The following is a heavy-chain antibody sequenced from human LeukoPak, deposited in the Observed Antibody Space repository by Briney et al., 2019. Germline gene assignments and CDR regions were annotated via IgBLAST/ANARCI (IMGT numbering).Heavy chain of an antibody. V-gene: IGHV4-59*08. J-gene: IGHJ4*02. CDR1: GGSISSYY. Sequence: SETLLLTCTVSGGSISSYYWSWIRQPPGKGLEWIGYIYYSGSTNYNPSLKSRVTISVDTSKNQFSLKLSSVTAADTAVYYCASMRSGYYYLFDYWGQGTLVTVSS. CDR3: ASMRSGYYYLFDY. CDR2: IYYSGST. D-gene: IGHD3-22*01.